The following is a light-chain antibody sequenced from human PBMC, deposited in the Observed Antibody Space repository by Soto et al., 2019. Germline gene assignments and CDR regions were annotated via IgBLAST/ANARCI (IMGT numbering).Light chain of an antibody. CDR2: DAS. V-gene: IGKV3-15*01. CDR3: QQYNNWPKT. Sequence: EIVLTQSTGPLSLSPGERATLSCRASQSVSSKYLAWYQQKTGQAPRLLIFDASTRATGIPARFSGSGSGTEVTLTISSLQSEEFAGYYCQQYNNWPKTLGQGTKVDI. CDR1: QSVSSKY. J-gene: IGKJ1*01.